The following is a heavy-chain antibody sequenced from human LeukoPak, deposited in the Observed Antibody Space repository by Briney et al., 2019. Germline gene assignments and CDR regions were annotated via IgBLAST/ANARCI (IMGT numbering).Heavy chain of an antibody. J-gene: IGHJ6*02. CDR3: ARDLGSAPYYYYGMDV. CDR2: IYSGGST. CDR1: GFTVSSNY. V-gene: IGHV3-66*01. Sequence: GGSLRLSCAASGFTVSSNYMSWVRPAPGKGLEWVSVIYSGGSTYYADSVKGRFTISRDNSKNTLYLQMNSLRAEDTAVYYCARDLGSAPYYYYGMDVWGQGTTVTVSS. D-gene: IGHD2-15*01.